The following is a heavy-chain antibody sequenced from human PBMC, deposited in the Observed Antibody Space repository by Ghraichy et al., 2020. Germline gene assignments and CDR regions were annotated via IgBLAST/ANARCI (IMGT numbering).Heavy chain of an antibody. CDR2: ISSSGNSI. Sequence: GGSLRLSCAASGFIFSDYYMSWIRQAPGKGLEWVSYISSSGNSIYYEDSVKGRFTISRDNSKNPLYLQMNSLRAEDTAVYYCARGGAHQYFYYAMDVWGQGTTVTVSS. CDR3: ARGGAHQYFYYAMDV. CDR1: GFIFSDYY. D-gene: IGHD6-25*01. V-gene: IGHV3-11*01. J-gene: IGHJ6*02.